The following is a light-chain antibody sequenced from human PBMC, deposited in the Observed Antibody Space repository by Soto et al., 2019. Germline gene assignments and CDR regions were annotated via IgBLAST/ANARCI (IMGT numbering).Light chain of an antibody. CDR2: DDN. Sequence: QSALTQPPSVSGSPGQSVTISCTGTTNDVGGYDYVSWYQQILGKAPKLLIYDDNKRPSGIPDRFSGSKSGTSATLGITGFQTGDEADYYCGSWDSSLSAYVFGTGTKVTVL. CDR3: GSWDSSLSAYV. J-gene: IGLJ1*01. CDR1: TNDVGGYDY. V-gene: IGLV1-51*01.